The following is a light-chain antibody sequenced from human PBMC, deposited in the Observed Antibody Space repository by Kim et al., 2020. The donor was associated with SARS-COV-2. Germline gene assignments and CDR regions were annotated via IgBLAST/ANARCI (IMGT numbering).Light chain of an antibody. J-gene: IGKJ1*01. V-gene: IGKV1-5*01. CDR3: QQYNTFSRK. CDR1: QSIDNW. CDR2: DAS. Sequence: DIQMTQSPSTLSASVGDRVTITCRASQSIDNWLAWYQQKPGKAPKLLIYDASTLESGVPSRFSGSGSGTEFTLTISSLQPDDFATYYCQQYNTFSRKFGQGTRVEIK.